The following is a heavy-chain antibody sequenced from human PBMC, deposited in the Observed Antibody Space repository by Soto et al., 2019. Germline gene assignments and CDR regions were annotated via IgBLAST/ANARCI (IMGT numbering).Heavy chain of an antibody. CDR2: ISSSGSTT. V-gene: IGHV3-48*02. CDR3: ARDAFDYDATGYHSDY. Sequence: VQLVESGGGLVQPGGSLRLSCGASGFTFSNYNMNWVRQAPGKGLEWVSYISSSGSTTYYADSVKGRFTISRDNAKDSLFLQMNSLRDEDTAVYYCARDAFDYDATGYHSDYWGQGTLVTASS. CDR1: GFTFSNYN. D-gene: IGHD3-22*01. J-gene: IGHJ4*02.